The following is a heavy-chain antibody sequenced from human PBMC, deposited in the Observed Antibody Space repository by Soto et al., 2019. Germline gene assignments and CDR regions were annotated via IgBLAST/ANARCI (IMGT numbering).Heavy chain of an antibody. D-gene: IGHD2-2*02. CDR2: IYPGDSDT. J-gene: IGHJ6*02. V-gene: IGHV5-51*01. Sequence: GESLKISCKGSGYSFTSYWIGWVRQMPGKGLEWMGIIYPGDSDTRYSPSFQGQVTISADKSISTAYLQWSSLKASDTAMYYWARLNSTIGYCSSTSCYNDRYYYYGMDVWGQGTTVTVSS. CDR3: ARLNSTIGYCSSTSCYNDRYYYYGMDV. CDR1: GYSFTSYW.